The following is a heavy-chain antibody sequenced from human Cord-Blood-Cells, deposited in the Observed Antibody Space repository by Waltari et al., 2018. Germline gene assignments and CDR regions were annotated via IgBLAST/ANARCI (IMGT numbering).Heavy chain of an antibody. CDR2: INHSGST. V-gene: IGHV4-34*01. CDR3: ARRGCSSTSCYVHYYYGMDV. J-gene: IGHJ6*02. D-gene: IGHD2-2*01. Sequence: QVQLQQWGAGLLKPSETLSLTCAVYGGSFSGYYWSWLRQPPGKGLEWIGEINHSGSTNYNPSLKSRVTISVDTSKNQFSLKLSSVTAADTAVYYCARRGCSSTSCYVHYYYGMDVWGQGTTVTVSS. CDR1: GGSFSGYY.